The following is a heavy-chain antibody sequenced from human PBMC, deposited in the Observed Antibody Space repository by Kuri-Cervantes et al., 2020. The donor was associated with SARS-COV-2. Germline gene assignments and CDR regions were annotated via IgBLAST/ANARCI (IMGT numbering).Heavy chain of an antibody. J-gene: IGHJ3*01. V-gene: IGHV1-8*03. CDR1: GYTFINYD. D-gene: IGHD3-16*01. CDR3: ARMTPRGVWGDPFDV. CDR2: INPNSGGT. Sequence: ASVKVSCKTSGYTFINYDINWVRQAPGQGLEWMGWINPNSGGTNYAQKFQGRVTITRDTSMNTAYMDLGSLTSEDTGVYYCARMTPRGVWGDPFDVWGQGTKVTVSS.